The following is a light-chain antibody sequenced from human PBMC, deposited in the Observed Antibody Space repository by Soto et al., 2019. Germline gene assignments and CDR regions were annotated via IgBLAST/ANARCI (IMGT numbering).Light chain of an antibody. Sequence: ERATLCCRATQTVRNSYLAWYQQKPGQAPSLLIYGVSARATGIRDRFSGSGSGTDFTLTISRLEPEDLEVFYCQDYDGSLPYTFSQGTKV. J-gene: IGKJ2*01. V-gene: IGKV3-20*01. CDR1: QTVRNSY. CDR2: GVS. CDR3: QDYDGSLPYT.